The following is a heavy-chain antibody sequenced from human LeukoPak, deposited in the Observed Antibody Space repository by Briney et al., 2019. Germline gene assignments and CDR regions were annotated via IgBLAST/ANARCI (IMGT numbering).Heavy chain of an antibody. V-gene: IGHV4-34*01. CDR3: ARRTGYSSGWVGFFFDY. CDR2: INHSGST. CDR1: GGSFSGYY. Sequence: SETLSLTCAVYGGSFSGYYWSWIRQPPGKGLEWIGEINHSGSTNYNPSLKSRVTISVDTSKNQFSLKLSSVTAADTAVYYCARRTGYSSGWVGFFFDYWGQGTLVTVSS. D-gene: IGHD6-19*01. J-gene: IGHJ4*02.